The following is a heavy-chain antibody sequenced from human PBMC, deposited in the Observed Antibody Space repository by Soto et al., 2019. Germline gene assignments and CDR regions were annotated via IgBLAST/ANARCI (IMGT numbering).Heavy chain of an antibody. Sequence: PGGSLRLSCAASGFTFSSYSMNWVRQAPGKGLEWVSYISSSSSTIYYADSVKGRFTISRDNAKNSLYLQMNSLRAEDTAVYYCASSVFIAVAALEAFDIWGQGTMVTVSS. CDR2: ISSSSSTI. V-gene: IGHV3-48*01. D-gene: IGHD6-19*01. J-gene: IGHJ3*02. CDR1: GFTFSSYS. CDR3: ASSVFIAVAALEAFDI.